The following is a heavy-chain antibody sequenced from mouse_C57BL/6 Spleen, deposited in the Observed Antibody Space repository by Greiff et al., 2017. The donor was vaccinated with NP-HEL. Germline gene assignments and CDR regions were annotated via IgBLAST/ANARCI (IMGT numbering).Heavy chain of an antibody. D-gene: IGHD2-5*01. CDR1: GYTFTSYW. V-gene: IGHV1-64*01. J-gene: IGHJ3*01. CDR3: ARDSYYSNYEPFAY. Sequence: QVQLQQPGAELVKPGASVKLSCKASGYTFTSYWMHWVKQRPGQGLEWIGMIHPNSGSTNYNEKFKSKATLTVDKSSSTAYMQLSSLTSEDSAVYYCARDSYYSNYEPFAYWGQGTLVTVSA. CDR2: IHPNSGST.